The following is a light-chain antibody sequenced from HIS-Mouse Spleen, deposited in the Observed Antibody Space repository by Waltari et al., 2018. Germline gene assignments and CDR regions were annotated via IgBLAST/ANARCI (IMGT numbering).Light chain of an antibody. CDR1: ALPKKY. J-gene: IGLJ3*02. V-gene: IGLV3-10*01. Sequence: SYELTQPPSVSVSPGQTAMITCSGDALPKKYAYWYQQQSGQAPVLVIYEDSKRPSGIPERFSGSSSGTMATLTISGAQVEDEADYYCYSTDSSGNWVFGGGTKLTVL. CDR3: YSTDSSGNWV. CDR2: EDS.